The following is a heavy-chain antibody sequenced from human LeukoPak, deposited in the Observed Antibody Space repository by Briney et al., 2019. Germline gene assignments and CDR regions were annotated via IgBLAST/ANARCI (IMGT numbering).Heavy chain of an antibody. Sequence: GGSLRLSCAASGFTFSDYYMSWIRQAPGKGLKWVSYISSSGSTIYYADSVKGRFTISRDNAKNSLYLQMNSLRAEDTAVYYCARIPSYYYGSGMPYYFDYWGQGTLVTVSS. V-gene: IGHV3-11*01. J-gene: IGHJ4*02. CDR1: GFTFSDYY. D-gene: IGHD3-10*01. CDR3: ARIPSYYYGSGMPYYFDY. CDR2: ISSSGSTI.